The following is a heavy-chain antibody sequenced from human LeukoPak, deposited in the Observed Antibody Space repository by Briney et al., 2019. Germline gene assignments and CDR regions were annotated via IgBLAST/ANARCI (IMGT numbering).Heavy chain of an antibody. CDR2: VDPSDSNT. CDR1: GYTFRSYW. J-gene: IGHJ4*02. D-gene: IGHD6-25*01. CDR3: AKGAAAGGCDY. V-gene: IGHV5-10-1*01. Sequence: GESLKISCKGSGYTFRSYWISWVPQMPGKGLEWVGRVDPSDSNTNYGPAFQGHVTISADKSKNTVYLQWSSLKASDTAMYFCAKGAAAGGCDYWGRGTLVTVSS.